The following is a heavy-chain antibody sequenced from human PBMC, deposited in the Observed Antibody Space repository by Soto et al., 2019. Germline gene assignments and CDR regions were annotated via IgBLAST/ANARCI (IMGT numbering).Heavy chain of an antibody. CDR2: IYYSGST. CDR1: GGSISSGDYY. D-gene: IGHD4-17*01. Sequence: SETLSLTCTVSGGSISSGDYYWSWIRQPPGKGLEWIGYIYYSGSTYYNPSLRSRLTISVDTSKNQFSLKLSSVTAADTAVYCWARLGPTRVPPSYFPGNYTVMAVWGKGTTVPVSS. J-gene: IGHJ6*04. CDR3: ARLGPTRVPPSYFPGNYTVMAV. V-gene: IGHV4-30-4*01.